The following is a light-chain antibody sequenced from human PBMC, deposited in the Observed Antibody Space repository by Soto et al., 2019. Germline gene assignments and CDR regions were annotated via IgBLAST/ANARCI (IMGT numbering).Light chain of an antibody. Sequence: ELVLTQSPGTLSLSPGERATLSCRASQSVSSSYLAWYQQKPGQAPRLLIYRASFRATGIPDRFSGSGSGTDFTLTISRLEPEDFAVYHCQHYGTSPPVAFGQGTGLEIK. CDR1: QSVSSSY. J-gene: IGKJ5*01. CDR2: RAS. CDR3: QHYGTSPPVA. V-gene: IGKV3-20*01.